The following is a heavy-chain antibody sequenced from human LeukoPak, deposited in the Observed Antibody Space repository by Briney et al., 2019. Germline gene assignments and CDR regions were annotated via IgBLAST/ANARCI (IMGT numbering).Heavy chain of an antibody. CDR3: ARQTRIAAAGMTSSGYYYYMDV. CDR1: GYSFTSYW. D-gene: IGHD6-13*01. V-gene: IGHV5-51*01. CDR2: IYPGDSDT. Sequence: GESLKISCKGSGYSFTSYWIGWVRPMPGKGLEWMGIIYPGDSDTRYSPSFQGQVTISADKSISTAYLQWSSLKASDTAMYYCARQTRIAAAGMTSSGYYYYMDVWGKGTTVTVSS. J-gene: IGHJ6*03.